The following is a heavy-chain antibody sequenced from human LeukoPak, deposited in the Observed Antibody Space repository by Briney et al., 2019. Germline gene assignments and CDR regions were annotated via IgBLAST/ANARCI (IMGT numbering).Heavy chain of an antibody. CDR3: AKDRTGGYDCPEQ. V-gene: IGHV3-33*03. J-gene: IGHJ4*02. D-gene: IGHD5-12*01. CDR1: GFSFNIVG. Sequence: PGGSLRLSCVASGFSFNIVGIHWVRQAPGKGLEWVGVIWYDGSEKYYADSVKGRFTISRDNSRNTVDLQMDSLRAEHTAVYYRAKDRTGGYDCPEQWGQGTLVTVSS. CDR2: IWYDGSEK.